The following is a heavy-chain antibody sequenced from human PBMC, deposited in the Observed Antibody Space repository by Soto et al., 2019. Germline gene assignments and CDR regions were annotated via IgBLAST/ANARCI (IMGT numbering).Heavy chain of an antibody. J-gene: IGHJ4*02. Sequence: ASVNVSCKASGYTFTGYYIHWMRQAPGQGLEWMGWIDPSNGDTNYAQKFQDGVTLTRDTSISTAYMELSRLRSDDTAVYYCAREGTYYYGSSGYYYEKWGQGTLVTVSS. D-gene: IGHD3-22*01. CDR1: GYTFTGYY. CDR3: AREGTYYYGSSGYYYEK. V-gene: IGHV1-2*02. CDR2: IDPSNGDT.